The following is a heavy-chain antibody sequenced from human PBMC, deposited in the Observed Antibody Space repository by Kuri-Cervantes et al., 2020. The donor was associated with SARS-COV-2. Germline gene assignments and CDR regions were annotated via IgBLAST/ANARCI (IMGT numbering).Heavy chain of an antibody. CDR2: INPSGGST. CDR1: GYTFTSYY. J-gene: IGHJ6*02. V-gene: IGHV1-46*01. CDR3: ARGYCTNGECSAYYYYYGMDV. Sequence: ASVKVSCKASGYTFTSYYMHWVRQAPGQGLEWMGVINPSGGSTSYAQKFQGRVTMTRDTSTSTAYMELRSLRSDDTAVYYCARGYCTNGECSAYYYYYGMDVWGQGTTVTVSS. D-gene: IGHD2-8*01.